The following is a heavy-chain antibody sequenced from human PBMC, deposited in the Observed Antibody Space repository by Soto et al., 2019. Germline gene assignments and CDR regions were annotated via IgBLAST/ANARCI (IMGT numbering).Heavy chain of an antibody. V-gene: IGHV3-15*01. D-gene: IGHD2-21*01. CDR3: DTDSTQTFCDGGPCYSLQTKIHDS. Sequence: EVQLVESGGGLVKPGGSLRLSCAASGFTFSNGWMSWVRQAPGKGLEWVGRIKSKIAGGTTDYSAPVKGRFTISRDDSKDTLYLQMNRLKTEDTAVYYCDTDSTQTFCDGGPCYSLQTKIHDSWGQGTLVTVSS. J-gene: IGHJ4*02. CDR2: IKSKIAGGTT. CDR1: GFTFSNGW.